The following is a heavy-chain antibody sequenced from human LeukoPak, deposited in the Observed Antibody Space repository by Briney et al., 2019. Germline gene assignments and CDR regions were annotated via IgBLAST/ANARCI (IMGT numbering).Heavy chain of an antibody. CDR3: ARHRGYSSGWHAGYFDY. V-gene: IGHV4-39*01. D-gene: IGHD6-19*01. Sequence: SETLSLTCTVSGGSISSSSYYWGWIRQPPGKGLEWIGSIYYSGSTYYNPSLKSRVTISVDTSKNQFSLKLSSVTAADTAVYYCARHRGYSSGWHAGYFDYWGQGTLVIVSS. CDR2: IYYSGST. J-gene: IGHJ4*02. CDR1: GGSISSSSYY.